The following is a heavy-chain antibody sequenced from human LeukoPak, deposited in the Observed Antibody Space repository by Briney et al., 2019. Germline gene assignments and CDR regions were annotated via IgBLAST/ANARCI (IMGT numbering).Heavy chain of an antibody. Sequence: ASVTVSCKASGYTFTGYYIHWVRQTPGQGLEWMGCINPNSGGTNCAQKFQGWVTMTRDTSVSTACMDLSRLRSNDTAVYYCARDMGNFGGNSVDAFDIWGQGTMVTVSP. CDR1: GYTFTGYY. J-gene: IGHJ3*02. V-gene: IGHV1-2*04. D-gene: IGHD4-23*01. CDR3: ARDMGNFGGNSVDAFDI. CDR2: INPNSGGT.